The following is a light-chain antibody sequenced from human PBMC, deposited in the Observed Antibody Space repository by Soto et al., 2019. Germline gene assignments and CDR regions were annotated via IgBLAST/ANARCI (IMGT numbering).Light chain of an antibody. J-gene: IGKJ1*01. CDR2: GAS. V-gene: IGKV3-15*01. CDR3: QQYNNWVTWT. CDR1: QSVSGN. Sequence: EIVMTQSPATLSVSPGERATLSCRASQSVSGNLAWYQQKPGQAPSLLIYGASTRATGIPARFSGSGSGTEFILTISSLQSEDSAVYYCQQYNNWVTWTFGQGTKVEIK.